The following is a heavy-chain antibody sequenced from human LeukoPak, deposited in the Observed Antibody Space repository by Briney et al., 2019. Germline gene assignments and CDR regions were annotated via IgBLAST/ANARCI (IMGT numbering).Heavy chain of an antibody. J-gene: IGHJ4*02. V-gene: IGHV4-34*01. D-gene: IGHD6-19*01. Sequence: PSETLSLTCAVYGGSLSGYYWSWIRQPPGKGLEWIGEINHSGSTNYNPPLKSRVTISVDTSKNQFSLKLSSVTAADTAVYYCARGGWDPFDYWGQGTLVTVSS. CDR1: GGSLSGYY. CDR3: ARGGWDPFDY. CDR2: INHSGST.